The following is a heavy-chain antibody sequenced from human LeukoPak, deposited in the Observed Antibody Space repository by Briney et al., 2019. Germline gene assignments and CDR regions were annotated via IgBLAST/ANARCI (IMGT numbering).Heavy chain of an antibody. V-gene: IGHV3-74*01. Sequence: PGGSLRLSCAASGFTFSSYWMHWVRQAPGKGLVWVSRINSDGSSTSYADSVKGRFTISRDNAKNTLYPQMNSLRAEDTAVYYCARGGSGWYLDYFDYWGQGTLVTVSS. CDR1: GFTFSSYW. J-gene: IGHJ4*02. D-gene: IGHD6-19*01. CDR2: INSDGSST. CDR3: ARGGSGWYLDYFDY.